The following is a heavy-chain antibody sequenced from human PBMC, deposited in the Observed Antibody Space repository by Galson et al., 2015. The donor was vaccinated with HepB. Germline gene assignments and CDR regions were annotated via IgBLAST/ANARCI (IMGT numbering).Heavy chain of an antibody. Sequence: SLRLSCAASGFTFSSYGMHWVRQAPGKGLEWVAVISYDGSNKYYADSVKGRFTISRDNSKNTLYLQMNSLRAEDTAVYYCAKDPFTVTAGVYYFDYWGQGTLVTVSS. CDR1: GFTFSSYG. CDR2: ISYDGSNK. CDR3: AKDPFTVTAGVYYFDY. V-gene: IGHV3-30*18. D-gene: IGHD4-11*01. J-gene: IGHJ4*02.